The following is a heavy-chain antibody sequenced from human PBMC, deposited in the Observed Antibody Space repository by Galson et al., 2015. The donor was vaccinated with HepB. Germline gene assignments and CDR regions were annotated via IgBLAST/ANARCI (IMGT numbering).Heavy chain of an antibody. V-gene: IGHV3-48*04. CDR3: ARDRLDYYDSSGSAFDI. Sequence: SLRLSCAASGFTFSSYSMNWVRQAPGKGLEWVSYISSSSSTIYYADSVKGRFTISRDNAKNSLYLQMNSLRAEDTAVYYCARDRLDYYDSSGSAFDIWGQGTMVTVSS. J-gene: IGHJ3*02. D-gene: IGHD3-22*01. CDR2: ISSSSSTI. CDR1: GFTFSSYS.